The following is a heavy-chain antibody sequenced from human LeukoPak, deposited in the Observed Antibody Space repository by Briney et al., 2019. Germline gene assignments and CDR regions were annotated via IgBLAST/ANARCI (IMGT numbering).Heavy chain of an antibody. CDR2: IYYSGST. D-gene: IGHD2-15*01. V-gene: IGHV4-59*01. CDR1: GGSISSYY. J-gene: IGHJ5*02. CDR3: ARTSGYCSGGSCYREWWFDP. Sequence: PSETLSLTCTVSGGSISSYYWSWIRQPPGKGLEWIGYIYYSGSTNYNPSLKSRVTISVDTSKNQFSLKLSSVTAAVTAVYYCARTSGYCSGGSCYREWWFDPWGQGTLVTVSS.